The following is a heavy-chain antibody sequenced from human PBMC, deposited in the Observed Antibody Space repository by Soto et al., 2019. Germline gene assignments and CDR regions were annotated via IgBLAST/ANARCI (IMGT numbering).Heavy chain of an antibody. CDR1: RGSISSSNW. CDR2: MYHTGIT. D-gene: IGHD3-16*01. V-gene: IGHV4-4*02. J-gene: IGHJ2*01. Sequence: QVQLQESGPGLVKPSGTLSLTCAVSRGSISSSNWWRWVRQSPGKGLEWIGAMYHTGITHYSPSLKRGVTMSVDKSKSQFSRKVSSVTAADTAVCYCASESFNESNVGDLELWGRGNLV. CDR3: ASESFNESNVGDLEL.